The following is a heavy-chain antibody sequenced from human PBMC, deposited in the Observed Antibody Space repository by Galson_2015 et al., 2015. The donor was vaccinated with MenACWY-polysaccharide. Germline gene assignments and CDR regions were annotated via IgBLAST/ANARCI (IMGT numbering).Heavy chain of an antibody. CDR1: GFSFGTSW. D-gene: IGHD2-15*01. V-gene: IGHV3-7*01. Sequence: SLRLSCAASGFSFGTSWMTWFRRAPGKGLEWVANIAPDGSEMFYVHSVKGRFTISRDNARNSLYLQMHSLRADDMAEYYCARVLAHWYCDLWGRGTLVTVSP. CDR3: ARVLAHWYCDL. CDR2: IAPDGSEM. J-gene: IGHJ2*01.